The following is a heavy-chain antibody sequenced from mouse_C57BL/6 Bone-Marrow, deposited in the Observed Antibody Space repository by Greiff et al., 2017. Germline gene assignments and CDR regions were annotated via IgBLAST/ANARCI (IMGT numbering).Heavy chain of an antibody. V-gene: IGHV6-3*01. CDR3: TVYDGYYHDY. CDR2: IRLKSDNYAT. D-gene: IGHD2-3*01. Sequence: EVKLMESGGGLVQPGGSMKLSCVASGFTFSNYWMNWVRQSPEKGLEWVAQIRLKSDNYATHYAESVKGRFTISRDDSKSSVYLQMNNLRAEDTGIYYCTVYDGYYHDYWGQGTTLTVSS. J-gene: IGHJ2*01. CDR1: GFTFSNYW.